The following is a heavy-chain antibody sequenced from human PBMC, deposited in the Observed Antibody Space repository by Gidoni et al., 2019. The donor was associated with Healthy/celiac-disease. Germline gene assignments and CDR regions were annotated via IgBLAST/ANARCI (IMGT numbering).Heavy chain of an antibody. D-gene: IGHD2-2*01. CDR2: SSGRGGNT. CDR3: AKFYHRTFSYFDY. CDR1: GFTFSSYA. J-gene: IGHJ4*02. V-gene: IGHV3-23*04. Sequence: EVQLVESGGGLGPPGGSLRLSCSASGFTFSSYAMSWVRHAPGKGLEWVSASSGRGGNTYYAESVKGRFTISRDNSKNTLYLQMNSLRAEDTAVYYCAKFYHRTFSYFDYWGQGTLVTVSS.